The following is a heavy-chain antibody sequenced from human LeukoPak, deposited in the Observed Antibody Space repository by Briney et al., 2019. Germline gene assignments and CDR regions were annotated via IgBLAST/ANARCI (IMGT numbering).Heavy chain of an antibody. J-gene: IGHJ4*02. V-gene: IGHV3-21*01. CDR2: ISSSSSYI. Sequence: PGGSLRLSCATSGFTFSSYSMNWVRQAPGKGLEWVSSISSSSSYIYYADSVKGRFTISRDNAKNSLYLQMNSLRAEDTAVYYCARESIAAAANFDYWGQGTLVTVSS. CDR3: ARESIAAAANFDY. D-gene: IGHD6-13*01. CDR1: GFTFSSYS.